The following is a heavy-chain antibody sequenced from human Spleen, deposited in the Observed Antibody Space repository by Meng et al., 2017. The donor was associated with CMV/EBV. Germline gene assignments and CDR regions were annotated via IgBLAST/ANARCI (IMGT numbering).Heavy chain of an antibody. CDR3: ARGGGEY. J-gene: IGHJ4*02. Sequence: GGSLRLSCAASGFTFSTYALSWVRQAPGKGLEWVSAISGSGGSTYYADSVKGRFTISRDNSKDSLYLQMNSLRVEDTAVYYCARGGGEYWGQGILVTVSS. CDR1: GFTFSTYA. D-gene: IGHD3-16*01. V-gene: IGHV3-23*01. CDR2: ISGSGGST.